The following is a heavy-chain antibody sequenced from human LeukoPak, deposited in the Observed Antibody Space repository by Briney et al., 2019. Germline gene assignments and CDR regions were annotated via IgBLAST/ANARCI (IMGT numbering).Heavy chain of an antibody. Sequence: ASVKVSCKASGYTFTSYDINRVRQATGQGLEWMGWMNPNSGNTGYAQKSQGRVTMTRNTSISTAYMELSSLRSEDTAVYYCARGPVLRYFAPLTNWFDPWGQGTLVTVSS. CDR2: MNPNSGNT. D-gene: IGHD3-9*01. CDR1: GYTFTSYD. V-gene: IGHV1-8*01. J-gene: IGHJ5*02. CDR3: ARGPVLRYFAPLTNWFDP.